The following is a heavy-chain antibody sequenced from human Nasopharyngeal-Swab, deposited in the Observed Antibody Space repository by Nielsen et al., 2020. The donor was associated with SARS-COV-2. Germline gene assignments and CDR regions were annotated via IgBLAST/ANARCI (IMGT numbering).Heavy chain of an antibody. CDR2: IKQDGSEK. Sequence: GESLKISCAASGFTFSSYAMSWVRQAPGKGLEWVANIKQDGSEKYYVDSVKGRFTIFRDNAKNSLYLQMNSLRAEDTAVYYCARDSDIPYSGYGMDVWGQGTTVTVSS. D-gene: IGHD6-13*01. J-gene: IGHJ6*02. V-gene: IGHV3-7*01. CDR3: ARDSDIPYSGYGMDV. CDR1: GFTFSSYA.